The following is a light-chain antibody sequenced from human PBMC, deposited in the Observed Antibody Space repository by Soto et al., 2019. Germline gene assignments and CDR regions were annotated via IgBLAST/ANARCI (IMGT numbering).Light chain of an antibody. V-gene: IGKV1-6*01. CDR1: QGIRDE. J-gene: IGKJ2*01. Sequence: AIQMTQFPASLSASVGDRVTITCRGSQGIRDELGWYQQKPGKAPKLLIYGASRLESGVPSRFSGSGSGTDFSLTIYSLRPEDSATYFCLQDYNYPRTFGQGTKLQIK. CDR2: GAS. CDR3: LQDYNYPRT.